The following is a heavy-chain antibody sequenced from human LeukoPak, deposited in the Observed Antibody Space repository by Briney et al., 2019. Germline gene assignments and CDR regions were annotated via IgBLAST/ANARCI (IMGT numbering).Heavy chain of an antibody. V-gene: IGHV3-48*01. J-gene: IGHJ6*03. CDR3: ARGDYYYYYMDV. Sequence: GGSLRLSCAASGFIFSRHHMNWVRQAPGKGLEWVAHSSSTSNNTVYYADSVKGRFTISRDKAKNSLYLQMNSLRVEDTAVYFCARGDYYYYYMDVWGKGTTVTVSS. CDR1: GFIFSRHH. CDR2: SSSTSNNTV.